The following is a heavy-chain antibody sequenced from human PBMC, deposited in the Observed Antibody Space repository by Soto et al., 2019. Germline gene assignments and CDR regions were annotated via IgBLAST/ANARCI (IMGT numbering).Heavy chain of an antibody. CDR1: GGSFSGYY. V-gene: IGHV4-34*01. D-gene: IGHD2-15*01. CDR2: INHSGST. CDR3: ARGYCSGGSCYPLRGHWFDP. Sequence: QVQLQQWGAGLLKPSETLSLTCAVYGGSFSGYYWSWIRQPPGKGLEWIGEINHSGSTNYNPSLKSRVTISVDTSKNQFSLKLSSVTAADTAVYYCARGYCSGGSCYPLRGHWFDPWGQGTLVTGSS. J-gene: IGHJ5*02.